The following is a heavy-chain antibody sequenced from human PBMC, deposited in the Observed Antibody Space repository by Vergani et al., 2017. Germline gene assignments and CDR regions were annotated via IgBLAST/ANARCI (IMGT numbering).Heavy chain of an antibody. CDR2: IYTSGST. CDR3: AREGGDYGDLPGGFDP. Sequence: QVQLQESGPGLVKPSQTLSLTCTVSGGPISSGSYYWSWIRQPAGKGLEWIGRIYTSGSTNYNPSLKSRATMSVDTSKNQFSLKLSSVTAADTAVYYCAREGGDYGDLPGGFDPWGQGTLVTVTS. D-gene: IGHD4-17*01. CDR1: GGPISSGSYY. J-gene: IGHJ5*02. V-gene: IGHV4-61*02.